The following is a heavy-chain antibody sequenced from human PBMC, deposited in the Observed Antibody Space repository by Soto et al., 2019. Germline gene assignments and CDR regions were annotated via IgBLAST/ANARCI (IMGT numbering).Heavy chain of an antibody. CDR3: ARLNAGTTYYYYGMDV. J-gene: IGHJ6*02. Sequence: QLQLHESSPGLVKPSETLSLTCTVSGASISSSSYYWGWIRQPPGKGLEWMGSLYYSGSTYYNPSLKSRVTISVDTSKNQFSLKLSSVTAADTALYYGARLNAGTTYYYYGMDVWGQGTTVTVSS. CDR1: GASISSSSYY. D-gene: IGHD1-7*01. CDR2: LYYSGST. V-gene: IGHV4-39*01.